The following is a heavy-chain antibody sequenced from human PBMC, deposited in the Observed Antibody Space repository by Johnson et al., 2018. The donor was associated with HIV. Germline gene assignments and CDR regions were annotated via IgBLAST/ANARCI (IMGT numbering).Heavy chain of an antibody. V-gene: IGHV3-15*01. CDR2: IKSRTDGGTT. Sequence: VQLVESGGGLVNPGGSLTLSCAASGFTFSNAWMSWVRQAPGKGLEWVGQIKSRTDGGTTDYGAPVKGRFTISRNDSENTLRLQMNSLKTEDTALYYCTTEGDAFDIWGQGTMVTVSS. CDR1: GFTFSNAW. J-gene: IGHJ3*02. CDR3: TTEGDAFDI.